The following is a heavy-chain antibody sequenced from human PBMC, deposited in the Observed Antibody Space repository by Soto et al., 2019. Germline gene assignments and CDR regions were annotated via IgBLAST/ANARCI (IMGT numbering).Heavy chain of an antibody. CDR1: GFTFSSYA. Sequence: GGSLRLSCAASGFTFSSYAMHWVPQAPGKGLEWVAVISYDGSNKYYADSVRGRFTISRDNSKNTLYLQMNSLRAEEPAVYYCSTLAAAGTGYWGQGTLVTVSS. V-gene: IGHV3-30-3*01. CDR3: STLAAAGTGY. CDR2: ISYDGSNK. J-gene: IGHJ4*02. D-gene: IGHD6-13*01.